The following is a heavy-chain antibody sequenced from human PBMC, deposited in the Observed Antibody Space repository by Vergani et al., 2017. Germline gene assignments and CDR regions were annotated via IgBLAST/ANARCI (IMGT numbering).Heavy chain of an antibody. J-gene: IGHJ4*02. CDR2: IGKDGINT. CDR1: GFTFSSYG. V-gene: IGHV3-30*02. Sequence: QVQLVESGGGVVQPGGSLRLSCAASGFTFSSYGMHWVRQAPGKGLEWVAYIGKDGINTRYRDAVKGRFTVSRDNSKDILYLQMDSLRSEDTALYYCAKYLRDSTDGVPDSWGPGTLVIVSS. D-gene: IGHD2-21*02. CDR3: AKYLRDSTDGVPDS.